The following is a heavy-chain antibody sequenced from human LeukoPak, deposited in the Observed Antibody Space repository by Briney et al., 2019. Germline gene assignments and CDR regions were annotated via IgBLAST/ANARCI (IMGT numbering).Heavy chain of an antibody. Sequence: PGGSLRLSCAASGFTLSSYAMSWVRQGPGKGLEWVSAISVSGNTYHADSVKGRFTISRDSSKNTLYLQMNSLRAGDAAVYYCAKDRTGTTGADWFDPWGQGTLVTVSS. CDR2: ISVSGNT. J-gene: IGHJ5*02. D-gene: IGHD1-1*01. CDR3: AKDRTGTTGADWFDP. CDR1: GFTLSSYA. V-gene: IGHV3-23*01.